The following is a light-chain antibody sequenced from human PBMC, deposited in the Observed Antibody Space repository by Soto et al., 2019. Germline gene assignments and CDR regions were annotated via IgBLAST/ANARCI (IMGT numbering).Light chain of an antibody. J-gene: IGKJ2*01. V-gene: IGKV3-20*01. CDR1: QSVSSRY. Sequence: EIVLTQSPGILSLSPGERATLSCRASQSVSSRYLAWYQQKAGQAPRLLIYGASNRATGIPDRFSGSGSGTDFTLTISILEPEDFAVYYCQQYGSSPPYTFGQGTKLEIK. CDR2: GAS. CDR3: QQYGSSPPYT.